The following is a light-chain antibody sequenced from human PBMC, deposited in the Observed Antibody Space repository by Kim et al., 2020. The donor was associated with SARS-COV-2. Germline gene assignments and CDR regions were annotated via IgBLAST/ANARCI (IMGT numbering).Light chain of an antibody. Sequence: EVVMTQSPATLSVSPGERATISCRASQSVRTNLAWYQQRPDQVPRLLIYGASTRATGIPARFSASGSGTEFSLTISSLQSEDFAIYFCQEYNNWPPLTFGAGTKVDIK. CDR2: GAS. CDR3: QEYNNWPPLT. V-gene: IGKV3-15*01. J-gene: IGKJ4*01. CDR1: QSVRTN.